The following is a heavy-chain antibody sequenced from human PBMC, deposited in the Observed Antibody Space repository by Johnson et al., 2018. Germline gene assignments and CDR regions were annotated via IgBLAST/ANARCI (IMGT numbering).Heavy chain of an antibody. Sequence: VQLVETGGGVVQPGRSLRLSCAASGFTFSSYGMHWVRPAPGKGLEWVAVIWYDGSNKYYADSVKGLFTISRDNSKNTLYLQMNSLRAEDTAVYYCAKGPRYQRLYAEYFQHWGQGTLVTVSS. CDR3: AKGPRYQRLYAEYFQH. D-gene: IGHD2-2*02. J-gene: IGHJ1*01. CDR2: IWYDGSNK. V-gene: IGHV3-33*06. CDR1: GFTFSSYG.